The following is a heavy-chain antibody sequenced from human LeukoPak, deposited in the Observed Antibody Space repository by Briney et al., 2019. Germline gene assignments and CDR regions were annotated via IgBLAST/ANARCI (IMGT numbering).Heavy chain of an antibody. CDR2: INPNSGGT. D-gene: IGHD2-15*01. CDR3: ARGWWNFDY. CDR1: GYTFTGYY. Sequence: PVASVKVSCKASGYTFTGYYMHWVRQVPGQGLEWMGGINPNSGGTNYAQTVQGRFTMTRDTSNSSAYLQLSSLRSDDTAVYYCARGWWNFDYWGQGTRLSVSS. V-gene: IGHV1-2*02. J-gene: IGHJ4*02.